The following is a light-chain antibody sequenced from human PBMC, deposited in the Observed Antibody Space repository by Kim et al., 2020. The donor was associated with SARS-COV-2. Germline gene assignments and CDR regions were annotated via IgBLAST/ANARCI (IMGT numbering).Light chain of an antibody. CDR1: QSISSH. V-gene: IGKV1-39*01. CDR2: AAS. CDR3: QQSYITPFT. Sequence: DIQITQSPSSLSASVGDRVTITCRTTQSISSHLNWYQQKPGRAPKLLISAASTLQGGVPSRFSGSGSETDFTLTISSLQPEDVAHYFCQQSYITPFTFGRGTRWISN. J-gene: IGKJ3*01.